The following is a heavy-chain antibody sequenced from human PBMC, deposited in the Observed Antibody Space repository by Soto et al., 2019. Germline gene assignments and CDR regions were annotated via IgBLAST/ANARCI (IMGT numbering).Heavy chain of an antibody. CDR3: AKDRSIVGAEYYFDY. CDR1: GFTFSSYG. D-gene: IGHD1-26*01. V-gene: IGHV3-30*18. Sequence: QVQLVESGGGVVQPGRSLRLSCAASGFTFSSYGMQRVRQAPGKGLEWVAVISYDGSNKYYADSVKGRFTISRDNSKNTLYLQMNSLRAEDTAVYYCAKDRSIVGAEYYFDYWGQGTLVTVSS. CDR2: ISYDGSNK. J-gene: IGHJ4*02.